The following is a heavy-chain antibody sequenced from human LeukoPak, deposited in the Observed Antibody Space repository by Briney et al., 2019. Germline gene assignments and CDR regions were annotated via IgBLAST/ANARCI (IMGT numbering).Heavy chain of an antibody. CDR1: GFTFSNYA. CDR2: ISLSGGRT. CDR3: AKGDYYDSGGYRGYFDY. Sequence: GGSLRLSCAASGFTFSNYAMSWVRQAPGKGLEWVSSISLSGGRTYFADSVKGRFTISRDNSKNTLYLQMNSLRAEDTAVYYCAKGDYYDSGGYRGYFDYWGQGTLVTVSS. V-gene: IGHV3-23*01. J-gene: IGHJ4*02. D-gene: IGHD3-22*01.